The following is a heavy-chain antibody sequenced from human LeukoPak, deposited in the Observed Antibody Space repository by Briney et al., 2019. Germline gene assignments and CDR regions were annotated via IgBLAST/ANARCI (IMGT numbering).Heavy chain of an antibody. CDR2: INHSGST. CDR3: ARRRTVTMDFDY. J-gene: IGHJ4*02. V-gene: IGHV4-34*01. Sequence: SETLSLTCAVYGGSFSGYYWSWIRQPPGKGLEWIGEINHSGSTNYNPSLKSRVTISVDTSKNQFSLKLSSVTAADTAVYYCARRRTVTMDFDYWGQGTLVTVSS. CDR1: GGSFSGYY. D-gene: IGHD4-17*01.